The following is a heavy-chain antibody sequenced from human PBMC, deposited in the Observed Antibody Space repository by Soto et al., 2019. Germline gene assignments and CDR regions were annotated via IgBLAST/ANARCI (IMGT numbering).Heavy chain of an antibody. CDR2: INPNSGGT. J-gene: IGHJ4*02. Sequence: QVQLVQSGAEVKKPGASVKVSCKASGYTFTGYYMHWVRQAPGQGLEWMGWINPNSGGTNYAQKFQGWVTMTRDTSISTAYMELSRLRSDDTAVYYCARGSVLRYFDWLFLFWGQGTLVTVSS. CDR3: ARGSVLRYFDWLFLF. CDR1: GYTFTGYY. V-gene: IGHV1-2*04. D-gene: IGHD3-9*01.